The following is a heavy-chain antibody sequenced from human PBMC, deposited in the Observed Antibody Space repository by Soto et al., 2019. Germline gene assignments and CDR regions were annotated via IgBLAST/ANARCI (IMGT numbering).Heavy chain of an antibody. CDR3: AREVAARFDP. CDR2: IYHSRST. D-gene: IGHD2-15*01. V-gene: IGHV4-30-2*01. Sequence: SETLSLTCAVSGGSISSGGYSWSWIRQPPGKVLEWIGYIYHSRSTYYNPSLKSRVTISVDRSKNQFSLKLSSVTAADTAVYYCAREVAARFDPWGQGTLVTVSS. CDR1: GGSISSGGYS. J-gene: IGHJ5*02.